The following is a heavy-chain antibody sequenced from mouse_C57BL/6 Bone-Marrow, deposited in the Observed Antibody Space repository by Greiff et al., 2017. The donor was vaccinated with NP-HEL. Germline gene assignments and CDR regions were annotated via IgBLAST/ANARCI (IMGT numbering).Heavy chain of an antibody. CDR2: ISDGGSYT. CDR1: GFTFSSYA. V-gene: IGHV5-4*01. J-gene: IGHJ2*01. D-gene: IGHD1-1*01. Sequence: EVKLVESGGGLVKPGGSLKLSCAASGFTFSSYAMSWVRQTPEKRLEWVATISDGGSYTYYPDNVKGRFTISRDNAKNNLYLQMSHLKSEDTAMYYCARDRVLLRFFDYWGQGTTLTVSS. CDR3: ARDRVLLRFFDY.